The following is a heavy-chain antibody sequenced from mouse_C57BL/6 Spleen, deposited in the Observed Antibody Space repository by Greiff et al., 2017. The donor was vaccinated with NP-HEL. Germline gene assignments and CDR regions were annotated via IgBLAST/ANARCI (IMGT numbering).Heavy chain of an antibody. CDR1: GYTFTDYE. CDR3: TRGGGLRGDAMDY. V-gene: IGHV1-15*01. J-gene: IGHJ4*01. D-gene: IGHD2-4*01. Sequence: VQLQQSGAELVRPGASVTLSCKASGYTFTDYEMHWVKQTPVHGLEWIGAIDPETGGTAYNQKFKGKAILTADKSSSTAYMELRSLTSEDSAVYYCTRGGGLRGDAMDYWGQGTSVTVSS. CDR2: IDPETGGT.